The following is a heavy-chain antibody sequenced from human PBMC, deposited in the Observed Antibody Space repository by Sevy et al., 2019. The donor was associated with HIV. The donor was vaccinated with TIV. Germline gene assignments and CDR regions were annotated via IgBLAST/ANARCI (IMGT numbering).Heavy chain of an antibody. D-gene: IGHD3-3*01. Sequence: GGSLRLSCAASGFTFSSYTMSWVRQAPGKGLEWVSTISGSSGSTYYADSVKGRFTISRDNSKNTQYLQINSLRAEDTAVYYCAKASITIFGVVTNVGGMDVWGQGTTVTVSS. CDR1: GFTFSSYT. CDR3: AKASITIFGVVTNVGGMDV. CDR2: ISGSSGST. J-gene: IGHJ6*02. V-gene: IGHV3-23*01.